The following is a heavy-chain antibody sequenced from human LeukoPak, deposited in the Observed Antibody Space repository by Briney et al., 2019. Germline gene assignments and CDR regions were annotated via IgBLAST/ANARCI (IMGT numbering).Heavy chain of an antibody. CDR1: VYTFTRYD. Sequence: AAVKVSRKASVYTFTRYDINWVTHPTGQGREWRGWMNPNSDNTGYTQNFQGRVTMTRNTSISTGYMELSSLRSEDAAVYYCARGPRSGWNDVWSDPWGQGTLVTVSS. J-gene: IGHJ5*02. CDR3: ARGPRSGWNDVWSDP. D-gene: IGHD1-1*01. CDR2: MNPNSDNT. V-gene: IGHV1-8*01.